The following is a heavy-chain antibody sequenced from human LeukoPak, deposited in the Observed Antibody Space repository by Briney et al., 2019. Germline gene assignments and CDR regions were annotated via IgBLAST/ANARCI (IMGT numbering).Heavy chain of an antibody. D-gene: IGHD3-10*01. Sequence: PGGSLRLSCAASGFTFSSHGMQWVRQAPGKGLEWVAVISYDGGTKYYADSVKGRLTISRDNSKSTLFLQMNSLRAEDTAVYYCARSYGSGNYFDYWGQGTLVTVSS. CDR1: GFTFSSHG. CDR2: ISYDGGTK. CDR3: ARSYGSGNYFDY. J-gene: IGHJ4*02. V-gene: IGHV3-30*03.